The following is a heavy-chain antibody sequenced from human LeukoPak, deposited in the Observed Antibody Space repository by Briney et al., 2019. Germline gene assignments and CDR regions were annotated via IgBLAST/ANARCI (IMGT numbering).Heavy chain of an antibody. CDR1: GFTVSSNY. Sequence: GSLRLSCAASGFTVSSNYMSWVRQAPGKGLEWIGEINHSGSTNYNPSLKSRVTISVDTSKNQFSLKLSSVTAADTAVYYCARGAVRGQYYYYGMDVWGKGTTVTVSS. CDR2: INHSGST. V-gene: IGHV4-34*01. J-gene: IGHJ6*04. D-gene: IGHD3-10*01. CDR3: ARGAVRGQYYYYGMDV.